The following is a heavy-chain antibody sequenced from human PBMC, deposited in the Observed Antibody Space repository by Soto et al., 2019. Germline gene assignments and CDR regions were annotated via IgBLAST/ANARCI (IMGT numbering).Heavy chain of an antibody. Sequence: SVKVSCKASGGTFSSYTISWVRQAPGQGLEWMGRIIPILGIANYAQKFQGRVTITADKSTSTAYMELSSLRSEDTAVYYCARALYYYGSGSPGLDYWGQGTLVTVSS. V-gene: IGHV1-69*02. CDR1: GGTFSSYT. CDR2: IIPILGIA. CDR3: ARALYYYGSGSPGLDY. J-gene: IGHJ4*02. D-gene: IGHD3-10*01.